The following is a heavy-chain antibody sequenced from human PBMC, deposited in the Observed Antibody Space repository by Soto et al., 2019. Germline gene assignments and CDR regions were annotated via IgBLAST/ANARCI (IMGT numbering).Heavy chain of an antibody. V-gene: IGHV1-46*01. Sequence: ASVKVSCKASGYTFTSYYIHWVRQAPGQGLEWMGIINPSGGSTSYAQKFQGRVTMTRDTSTSTVYMELSSLRSEDTAVYYCAAAQYYYDSSGYYRQGAFDIWGQGTMVTVSS. D-gene: IGHD3-22*01. CDR3: AAAQYYYDSSGYYRQGAFDI. J-gene: IGHJ3*02. CDR1: GYTFTSYY. CDR2: INPSGGST.